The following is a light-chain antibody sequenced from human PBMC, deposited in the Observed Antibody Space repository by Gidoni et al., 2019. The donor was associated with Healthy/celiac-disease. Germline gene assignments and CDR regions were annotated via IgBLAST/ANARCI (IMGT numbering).Light chain of an antibody. CDR2: DAS. CDR1: PSVSSY. V-gene: IGKV3-11*01. J-gene: IGKJ1*01. CDR3: HQRSNWLTWT. Sequence: EIVLPQSPATLSLSTGERATLSCRASPSVSSYLAWYQQKPVQAPSLLIYDASNRATGSSAKFIGSGSGTDFTLTISSLEPEDFAVYYCHQRSNWLTWTFGQGTKVEIK.